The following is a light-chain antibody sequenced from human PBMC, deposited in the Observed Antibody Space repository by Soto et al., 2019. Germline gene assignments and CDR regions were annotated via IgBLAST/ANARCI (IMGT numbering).Light chain of an antibody. CDR2: SNN. CDR3: AAWDDSLNVYV. CDR1: SSNIGAGYD. J-gene: IGLJ1*01. V-gene: IGLV1-44*01. Sequence: QSVLTQPPSVSGAPGQTITISCTGDSSNIGAGYDVHWYQQLPGTAPKLLIYSNNQRPSGVPDRFSGSKSGTSASLAISGLQSEDEADYYCAAWDDSLNVYVFGTGTKVTVL.